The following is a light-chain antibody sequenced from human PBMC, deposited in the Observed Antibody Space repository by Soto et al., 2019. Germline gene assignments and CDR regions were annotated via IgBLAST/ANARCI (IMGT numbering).Light chain of an antibody. V-gene: IGKV1-5*03. Sequence: VQRTKSPSTLSRSVGARLSITCLVSHTISGWLAWYQQKPGKAPKLLIYKVSTRKSGVPSRFSGSGSGTEFTLTISSLQPDDFAMYYCQQEPSYSLTFGQGTRLEIK. CDR3: QQEPSYSLT. CDR2: KVS. CDR1: HTISGW. J-gene: IGKJ5*01.